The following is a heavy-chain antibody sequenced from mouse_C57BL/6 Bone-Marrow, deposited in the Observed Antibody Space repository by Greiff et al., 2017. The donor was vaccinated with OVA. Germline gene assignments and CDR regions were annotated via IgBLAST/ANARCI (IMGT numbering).Heavy chain of an antibody. J-gene: IGHJ2*01. V-gene: IGHV1-55*01. CDR2: IYPGSGST. CDR1: GYTFTSYW. D-gene: IGHD1-1*01. CDR3: ARERFITTVVALYYFDY. Sequence: QVQLKQSGAELVKPGASVKMSCKASGYTFTSYWITWVKQRPGQGLEWIGDIYPGSGSTNYNEKFKSKATLTVDTSSSTAYMQLSSLTSEDSAVYYCARERFITTVVALYYFDYWGQGTTLTVSS.